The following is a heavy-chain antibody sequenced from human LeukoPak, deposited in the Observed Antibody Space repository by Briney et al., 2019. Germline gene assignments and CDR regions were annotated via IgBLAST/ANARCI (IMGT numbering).Heavy chain of an antibody. V-gene: IGHV3-23*01. CDR3: AKDYLYSSSLYYFDY. CDR2: INGSGGNT. D-gene: IGHD6-13*01. J-gene: IGHJ4*02. Sequence: GGSLRLSCAASGFTFSSYVMSWVRQAPGKGLEWVSAINGSGGNTYYADSVKGRFTISRDNSKNTLYLQMNSLRAEDTAVYYCAKDYLYSSSLYYFDYWGQGTLVTVSS. CDR1: GFTFSSYV.